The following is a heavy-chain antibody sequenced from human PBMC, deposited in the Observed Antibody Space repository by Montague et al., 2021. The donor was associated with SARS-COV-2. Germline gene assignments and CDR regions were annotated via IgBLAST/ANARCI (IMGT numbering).Heavy chain of an antibody. D-gene: IGHD5-24*01. CDR2: IYYRGST. J-gene: IGHJ2*01. CDR1: GGSISSSDYY. Sequence: SETLSLTCTVSGGSISSSDYYWSWIRQPPGKGLEWIGCIYYRGSTYYNPSLKSRVTIPVDTSKNQFSLKLSSVTAADTAVYYCARLGELATFGGWGFFDLWGRGTLVTVSS. CDR3: ARLGELATFGGWGFFDL. V-gene: IGHV4-39*07.